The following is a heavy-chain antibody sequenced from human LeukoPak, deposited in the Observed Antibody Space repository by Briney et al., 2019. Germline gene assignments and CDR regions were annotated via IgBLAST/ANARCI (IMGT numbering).Heavy chain of an antibody. J-gene: IGHJ6*02. D-gene: IGHD3-16*01. CDR1: GFTFSSYW. CDR2: INHDGNVN. V-gene: IGHV3-7*03. Sequence: GGSLRLSCAASGFTFSSYWMNWARQAPGKGLEWVASINHDGNVNYYVDSVKGRFTISRDNAKNSLYLQMSNLRAEDTAVYFCARGGGLDVWGQGATVTVSS. CDR3: ARGGGLDV.